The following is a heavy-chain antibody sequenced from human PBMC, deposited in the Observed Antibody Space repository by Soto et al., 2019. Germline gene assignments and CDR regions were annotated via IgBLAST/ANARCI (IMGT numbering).Heavy chain of an antibody. CDR3: TRGTRAYGGLADY. Sequence: QVQLVQSGAEVKKPGSSVKVSCKVSGGTFNNNLINWVRQAPGQGLEWMGGIIPLFGTPNYAQKFQGRVTITADASTSTAYMELTSLTSHDTAVYYCTRGTRAYGGLADYWGQGTLVTVSS. CDR2: IIPLFGTP. V-gene: IGHV1-69*01. D-gene: IGHD4-17*01. J-gene: IGHJ4*02. CDR1: GGTFNNNL.